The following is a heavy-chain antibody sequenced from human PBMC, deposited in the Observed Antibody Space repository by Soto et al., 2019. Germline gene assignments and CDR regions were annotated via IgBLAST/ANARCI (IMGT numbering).Heavy chain of an antibody. V-gene: IGHV4-38-2*01. D-gene: IGHD1-26*01. J-gene: IGHJ4*02. CDR2: VYYSGST. CDR3: ARNNASDGRRNKGLDY. CDR1: GNSISSRNY. Sequence: SETLSLTCAVSGNSISSRNYWGWIRQPPGKGLEWIGSVYYSGSTHYNPSLKSRVTISVDTSKNQFSLRLRSVTAADTAVYYCARNNASDGRRNKGLDYWAQGTLVTVSS.